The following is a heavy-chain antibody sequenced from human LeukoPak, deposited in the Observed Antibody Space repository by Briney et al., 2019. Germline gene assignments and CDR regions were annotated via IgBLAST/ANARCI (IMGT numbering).Heavy chain of an antibody. CDR1: GDSVYSNDAA. D-gene: IGHD6-13*01. V-gene: IGHV6-1*01. CDR3: AKERGYSSSWFEA. Sequence: SQTLSLTCVISGDSVYSNDAAWNWIRQSPSRGLEWLGRTFHRSKWKNDYAVSMRSRITINPDTSKNQFSLQLNSVSPEDAAMYFCAKERGYSSSWFEAWGQGTLVTVSS. CDR2: TFHRSKWKN. J-gene: IGHJ5*02.